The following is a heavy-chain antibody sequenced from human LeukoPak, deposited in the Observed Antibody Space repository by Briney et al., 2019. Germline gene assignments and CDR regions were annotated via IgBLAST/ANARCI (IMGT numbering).Heavy chain of an antibody. D-gene: IGHD6-19*01. Sequence: PGGSLRLSCAASGFTFSSYAMHWVRQAPGKGLEWVAVISYDGSNKYYADSVKGRFTISRDNSKNTLYLQMNSLRAEDTAVYYCASSYIAVAGNFDYWGQGTLVTVSS. CDR1: GFTFSSYA. CDR3: ASSYIAVAGNFDY. V-gene: IGHV3-30*04. J-gene: IGHJ4*02. CDR2: ISYDGSNK.